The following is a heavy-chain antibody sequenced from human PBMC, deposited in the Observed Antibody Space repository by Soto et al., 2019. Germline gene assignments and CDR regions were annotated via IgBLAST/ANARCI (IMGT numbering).Heavy chain of an antibody. V-gene: IGHV4-39*01. CDR3: ASRTVTNPYYYYYMDV. Sequence: SETLSLTCTASCGSISSSSYYWGWIRQPPGKGLEWIGSIYYSGSTYYNPSLKSRVTISVDTSKNQFSLKLSSVTAADTAVYYCASRTVTNPYYYYYMDVWGKGTTVT. J-gene: IGHJ6*03. CDR1: CGSISSSSYY. CDR2: IYYSGST. D-gene: IGHD4-17*01.